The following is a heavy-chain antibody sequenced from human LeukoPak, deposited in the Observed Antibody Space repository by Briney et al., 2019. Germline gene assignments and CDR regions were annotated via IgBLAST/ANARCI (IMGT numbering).Heavy chain of an antibody. CDR2: IYHSGST. V-gene: IGHV4-4*02. D-gene: IGHD3-10*01. Sequence: SGTLSLTCAVSGASISSRNWWSWVRQSPGKGLEWIGEIYHSGSTNYNPSLKSRVTISVDKSKSQFSLKLSSVTAADTAVYYCARDLLDYSGSGRFYYFDYWGQGTLVTVSS. J-gene: IGHJ4*02. CDR1: GASISSRNW. CDR3: ARDLLDYSGSGRFYYFDY.